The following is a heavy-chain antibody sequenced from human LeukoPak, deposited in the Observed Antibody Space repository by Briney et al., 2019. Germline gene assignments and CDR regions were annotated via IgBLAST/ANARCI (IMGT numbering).Heavy chain of an antibody. Sequence: GGSLRLSCAASGFSYSSYWMSWVRQARGKGLEWVANIKQDGSEKFYLDSVKGRFTISRDNAKNSLYLQMNSLRAEDTAVYYCARALRPAGSSWPYFDYWGQGTLVTVSS. CDR3: ARALRPAGSSWPYFDY. D-gene: IGHD6-13*01. J-gene: IGHJ4*02. V-gene: IGHV3-7*03. CDR1: GFSYSSYW. CDR2: IKQDGSEK.